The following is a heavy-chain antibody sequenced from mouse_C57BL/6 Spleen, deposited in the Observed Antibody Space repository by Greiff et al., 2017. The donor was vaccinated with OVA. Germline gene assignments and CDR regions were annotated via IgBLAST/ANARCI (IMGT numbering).Heavy chain of an antibody. CDR3: AMDYYGSSRAWFAY. D-gene: IGHD1-1*01. CDR1: GYSITSGYD. CDR2: ISYSGST. Sequence: EVMLVESGPGMVKPSQSLSLTCTVTGYSITSGYDWHWIRHFPGNKLEWMGYISYSGSTNYNPSLKSRISITHDTSKNHFFLKLNSVTTEDTATYYCAMDYYGSSRAWFAYWGQGTLVTVSA. V-gene: IGHV3-1*01. J-gene: IGHJ3*01.